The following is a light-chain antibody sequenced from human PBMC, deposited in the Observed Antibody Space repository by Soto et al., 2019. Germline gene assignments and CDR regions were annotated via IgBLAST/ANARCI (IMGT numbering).Light chain of an antibody. CDR3: QHYADSTT. CDR1: RSVISGY. CDR2: GAS. Sequence: EIVLTQSPGTLSLSPGERATVSCRASRSVISGYVAWYQQKPGQSPRLVIFGASTRATGIPDRFSGGGSGTDFTLTISVLEPEDFAVYYCQHYADSTTFGGGTKVEI. J-gene: IGKJ4*01. V-gene: IGKV3-20*01.